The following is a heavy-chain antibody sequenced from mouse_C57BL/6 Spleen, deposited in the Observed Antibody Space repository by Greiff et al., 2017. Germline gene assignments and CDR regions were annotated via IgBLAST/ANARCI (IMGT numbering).Heavy chain of an antibody. CDR1: GYTFTSYW. J-gene: IGHJ2*01. CDR3: ARLGTVAPFDY. Sequence: QVQLKQPGAELVRPGSSVKLSCKASGYTFTSYWMDWVKQRPGQGLEWIGNIYPSDSETHYNQKFKDKATLTVDKSSSTAYMQLSSLTSEDSAVYYCARLGTVAPFDYWGQGTTLTVSS. CDR2: IYPSDSET. V-gene: IGHV1-61*01. D-gene: IGHD1-1*01.